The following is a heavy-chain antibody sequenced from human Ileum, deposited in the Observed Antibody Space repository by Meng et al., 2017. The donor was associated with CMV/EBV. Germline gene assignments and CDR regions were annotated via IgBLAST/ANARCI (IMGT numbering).Heavy chain of an antibody. D-gene: IGHD6-13*01. J-gene: IGHJ5*02. CDR2: INPNSGGT. CDR1: GCTFTDYS. Sequence: SGCTFTDYSIDWVRQAPGQGVEWMGWINPNSGGTNYAQKFQGRVSMTRDTSISTAYMDLSRLTSDDTAVYYCTRDLGSSTWYYNWFDPWGQGTLVTVSS. CDR3: TRDLGSSTWYYNWFDP. V-gene: IGHV1-2*02.